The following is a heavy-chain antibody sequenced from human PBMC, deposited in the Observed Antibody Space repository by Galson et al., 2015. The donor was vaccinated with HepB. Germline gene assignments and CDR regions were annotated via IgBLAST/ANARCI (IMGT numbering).Heavy chain of an antibody. V-gene: IGHV3-66*02. CDR1: GFTVSSNY. D-gene: IGHD1-14*01. CDR3: ARGTDGLLNYYYYGMDV. CDR2: IYSGGST. J-gene: IGHJ6*02. Sequence: SLRLSCAASGFTVSSNYMSWVRQAPGKGLEWVSVIYSGGSTYYADSVKGRFTISRDNSRNTLYLQMNSLRAEDTAVYYCARGTDGLLNYYYYGMDVWGQGTTVTVSS.